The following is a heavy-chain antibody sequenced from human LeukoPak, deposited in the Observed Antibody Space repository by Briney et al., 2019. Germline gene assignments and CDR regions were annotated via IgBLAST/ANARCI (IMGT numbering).Heavy chain of an antibody. D-gene: IGHD3-10*01. J-gene: IGHJ5*02. CDR3: ARGSRVRGVISWFDP. CDR2: MNPNSGNT. V-gene: IGHV1-8*01. CDR1: GYTFTSYD. Sequence: ASVKVSCKASGYTFTSYDINWVRQATGQGLEWMGWMNPNSGNTGYAQKFQGRVTMTRNTSISTAYMELSSLRSEDTAVYYCARGSRVRGVISWFDPWGQGTLVTVSS.